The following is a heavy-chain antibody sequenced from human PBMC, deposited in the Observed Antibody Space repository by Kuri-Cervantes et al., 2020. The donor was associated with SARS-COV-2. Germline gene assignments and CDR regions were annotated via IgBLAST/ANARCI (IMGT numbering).Heavy chain of an antibody. Sequence: GGSLRLSCAASGLTFSSYGMHWVRQAPGKGLVWVSRINSDGSSTSYADSVKGRFTISRDNAKNTLYLQMNSLRAEDTAVYYCARAGTASGYDQYYYYYYGMDVWGQGTTVTVSS. J-gene: IGHJ6*02. CDR1: GLTFSSYG. D-gene: IGHD5-12*01. V-gene: IGHV3-74*01. CDR3: ARAGTASGYDQYYYYYYGMDV. CDR2: INSDGSST.